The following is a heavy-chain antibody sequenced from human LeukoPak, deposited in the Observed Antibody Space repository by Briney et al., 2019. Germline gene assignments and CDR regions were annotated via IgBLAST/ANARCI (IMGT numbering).Heavy chain of an antibody. J-gene: IGHJ5*02. CDR3: GKEGGA. D-gene: IGHD3-16*01. Sequence: GALRLSCAASGFTFSSFTMTWVRQAPGKGLEWVSAIGGRGTSTYYADSLEGRFTIVRDNSKDMVYLQMNSLKVEDTAIYYCGKEGGAWGQGTQVTVPS. CDR1: GFTFSSFT. V-gene: IGHV3-23*01. CDR2: IGGRGTST.